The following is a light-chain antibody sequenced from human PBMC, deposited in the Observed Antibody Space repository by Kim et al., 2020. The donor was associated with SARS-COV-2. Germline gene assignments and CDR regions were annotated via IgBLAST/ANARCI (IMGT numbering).Light chain of an antibody. J-gene: IGLJ3*02. Sequence: QSALTQPRSVSGSPGQSVTISCTGTSSDIGGYNYVSWYQQHPGEAPKLMIYDVNKRPSGVPDRFSGSKSANTASLTISGLQAEDEADFYCCSYSGRYHWVFGGGTKLTVL. V-gene: IGLV2-11*01. CDR1: SSDIGGYNY. CDR2: DVN. CDR3: CSYSGRYHWV.